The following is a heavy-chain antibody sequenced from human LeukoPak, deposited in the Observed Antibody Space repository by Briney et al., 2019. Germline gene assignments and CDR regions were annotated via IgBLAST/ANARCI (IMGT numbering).Heavy chain of an antibody. CDR1: GFTFSSYG. J-gene: IGHJ4*02. V-gene: IGHV3-30*18. CDR2: ISYDGSNK. D-gene: IGHD4-23*01. CDR3: AKEWATVVTPDRETPIDY. Sequence: GGSLRLSCAASGFTFSSYGMHWVRQAPGKGLEWVAVISYDGSNKYYADSVKGRFTISRDNSKNTLYLQMNSLRAEDTAVYYCAKEWATVVTPDRETPIDYWGQGTLATVSS.